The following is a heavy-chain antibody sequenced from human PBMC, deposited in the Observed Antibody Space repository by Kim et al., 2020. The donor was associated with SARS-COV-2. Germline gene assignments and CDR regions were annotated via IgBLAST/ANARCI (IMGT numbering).Heavy chain of an antibody. J-gene: IGHJ4*02. V-gene: IGHV1-18*01. D-gene: IGHD6-19*01. CDR3: ARRGAGAPDY. Sequence: NTNYAQKLQGRVTMTTDTSTSTAYMELRSLRSDDTAVYYCARRGAGAPDYWGQGTLVTVSS. CDR2: NT.